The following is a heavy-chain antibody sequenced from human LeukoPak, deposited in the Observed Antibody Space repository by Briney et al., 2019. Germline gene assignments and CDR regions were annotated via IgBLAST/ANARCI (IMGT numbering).Heavy chain of an antibody. D-gene: IGHD2-21*02. J-gene: IGHJ4*02. Sequence: SGGSLRLSCAASGFTFSSYAMSWVRQAPGKGLEWVSAISGSGGSTYYADSVKGRFTISRDNSKNTLYLQMNSLRAEDTAVYYCAKGSIVVVTAPEYYFDYWGQGTLVTVSS. V-gene: IGHV3-23*01. CDR3: AKGSIVVVTAPEYYFDY. CDR1: GFTFSSYA. CDR2: ISGSGGST.